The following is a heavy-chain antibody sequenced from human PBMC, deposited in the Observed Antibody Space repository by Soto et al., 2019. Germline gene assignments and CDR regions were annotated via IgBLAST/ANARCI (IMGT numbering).Heavy chain of an antibody. CDR3: ARAGRGSGSYYRAGGYYFDY. CDR1: GGSFSGYY. CDR2: INHSGST. J-gene: IGHJ4*02. Sequence: QVQLQQWGAGLLKPSETLSLTCAVYGGSFSGYYWSWIRQPPGKGLEWIGEINHSGSTNYNPSLKSRVTISVDTAKTQFSLKLSSVTAADTAVYYCARAGRGSGSYYRAGGYYFDYWGQGTLVTVSS. V-gene: IGHV4-34*01. D-gene: IGHD1-26*01.